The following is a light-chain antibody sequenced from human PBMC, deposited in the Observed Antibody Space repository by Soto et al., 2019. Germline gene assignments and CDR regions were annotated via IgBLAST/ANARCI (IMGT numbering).Light chain of an antibody. CDR3: QQYHTWPIT. J-gene: IGKJ4*01. Sequence: DIQMTQSPSSLSASVGDRVTITCRASEYVSRYLNWYQQQPGKAPKLLIYVASNLQSAVPSRFSGSGFGTDFTLTISNVQPEDSATYYCQQYHTWPITFGGGTKVEIK. V-gene: IGKV1-39*01. CDR2: VAS. CDR1: EYVSRY.